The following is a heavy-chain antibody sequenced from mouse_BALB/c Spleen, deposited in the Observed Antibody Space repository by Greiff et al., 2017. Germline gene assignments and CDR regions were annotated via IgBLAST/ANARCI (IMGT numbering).Heavy chain of an antibody. CDR1: GFSLTSYG. CDR2: IWSGGST. CDR3: ASLITTVYAMDY. V-gene: IGHV2-2*02. Sequence: QVQLKESGPGLVQPSQSLSITCTVSGFSLTSYGVHWVRQSPGKGLEWLGVIWSGGSTDYNAAFISRLSISKDNSKSQVFFKMNSLQANDTAIYYCASLITTVYAMDYWGQGTSVTVSS. J-gene: IGHJ4*01. D-gene: IGHD1-1*01.